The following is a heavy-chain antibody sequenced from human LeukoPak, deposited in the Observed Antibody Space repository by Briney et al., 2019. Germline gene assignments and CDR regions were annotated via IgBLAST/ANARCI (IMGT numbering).Heavy chain of an antibody. Sequence: SQTLSLACDISGDSVSNNSATWNWLTHSTARALEGLVRKNYRSKWYNDYEVSVNSGTTISPHTSKNQFTVHLNSVTPNDTAVYFCARVTAGGTGRDYFYFWGQGTLVTVSS. V-gene: IGHV6-1*01. CDR3: ARVTAGGTGRDYFYF. CDR2: KNYRSKWYN. CDR1: GDSVSNNSAT. D-gene: IGHD6-13*01. J-gene: IGHJ4*02.